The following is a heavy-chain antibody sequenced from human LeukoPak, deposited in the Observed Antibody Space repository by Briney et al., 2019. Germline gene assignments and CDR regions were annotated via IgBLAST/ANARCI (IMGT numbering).Heavy chain of an antibody. J-gene: IGHJ4*02. CDR1: GGSFSGYY. Sequence: KPSETLSLTCAVYGGSFSGYYWSWIRQPPGKGLEWIGEINHSGSTNYNPSLKSRVTISVDTSKNQFSLKLSSVTAADTAVYYCAHDSSGNFDYWGQGTLVTVSS. CDR3: AHDSSGNFDY. V-gene: IGHV4-34*01. CDR2: INHSGST. D-gene: IGHD3-22*01.